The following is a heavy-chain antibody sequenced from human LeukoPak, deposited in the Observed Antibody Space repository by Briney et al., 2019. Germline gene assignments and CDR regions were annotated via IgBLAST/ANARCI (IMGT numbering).Heavy chain of an antibody. J-gene: IGHJ1*01. CDR1: GFTFSSYW. CDR2: IKQDGTAK. D-gene: IGHD2-15*01. V-gene: IGHV3-7*03. CDR3: AKDWRGGGCYSD. Sequence: GGSLRLSCAASGFTFSSYWMSWVRQAPGKGLEWVANIKQDGTAKSYVDSVKGRFTISRDNAKNSLYLQMNSLRADDTAMYYCAKDWRGGGCYSDWGQGTLVTVSS.